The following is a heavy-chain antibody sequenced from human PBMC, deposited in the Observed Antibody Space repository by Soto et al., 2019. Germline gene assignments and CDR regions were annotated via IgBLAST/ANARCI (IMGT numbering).Heavy chain of an antibody. Sequence: SVKVSCKASGDTFSSYAISWVRQAPGQGLEWMGGIIPIFGTANYAQKFQGRVTITADESTSTAYMELSSLRPEDTAVYYCARGEERVAMPSGYWGQGTLVTVSS. D-gene: IGHD2-2*01. V-gene: IGHV1-69*13. CDR1: GDTFSSYA. J-gene: IGHJ4*02. CDR3: ARGEERVAMPSGY. CDR2: IIPIFGTA.